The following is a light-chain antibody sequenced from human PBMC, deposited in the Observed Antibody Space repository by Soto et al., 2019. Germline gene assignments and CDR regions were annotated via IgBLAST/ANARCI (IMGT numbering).Light chain of an antibody. CDR1: QSMGSN. Sequence: IVMTQPPATMSVSPGERATLSCRASQSMGSNVAWYQQKPGQAPRLLIYGASTRAAGIPARFSGSGSGTEFTLTITSLQSEDFAVYYCQQFHNWPRTFGQGTRWIS. V-gene: IGKV3-15*01. CDR2: GAS. CDR3: QQFHNWPRT. J-gene: IGKJ1*01.